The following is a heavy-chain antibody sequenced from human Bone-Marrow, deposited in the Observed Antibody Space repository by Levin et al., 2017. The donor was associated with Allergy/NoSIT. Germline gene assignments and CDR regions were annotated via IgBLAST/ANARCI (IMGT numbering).Heavy chain of an antibody. CDR2: ISYNGREK. V-gene: IGHV3-30*04. CDR1: GFTFSDYA. D-gene: IGHD5-12*01. Sequence: GGSLRLSCAASGFTFSDYAMHWVRQAPGQGLEWVSVISYNGREKFYADSVTGRFTFSRDNSKNTLYLQMNSLRVEDTAVYYCERDNIVPTGDDNYCYYYGMDVWGQGTTVTVSS. J-gene: IGHJ6*02. CDR3: ERDNIVPTGDDNYCYYYGMDV.